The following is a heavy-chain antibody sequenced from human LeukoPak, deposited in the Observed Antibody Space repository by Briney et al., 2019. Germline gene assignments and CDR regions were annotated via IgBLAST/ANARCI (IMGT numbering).Heavy chain of an antibody. V-gene: IGHV3-48*03. Sequence: GGSLRLSCAASGFTFSSYEVNWVRQAPGKGLEWVSYISSSGSTIYYADSVKGRFTISRDNAKNSLYLQMNSLRAEDTAVYYCARMMGPIDYWGQGTLVTVSS. CDR2: ISSSGSTI. CDR1: GFTFSSYE. CDR3: ARMMGPIDY. D-gene: IGHD3-16*01. J-gene: IGHJ4*02.